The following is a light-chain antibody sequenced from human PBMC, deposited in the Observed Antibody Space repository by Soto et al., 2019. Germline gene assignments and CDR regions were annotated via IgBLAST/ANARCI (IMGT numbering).Light chain of an antibody. J-gene: IGKJ5*01. CDR1: QSVSSY. Sequence: EIVLTQSPATLSASPGERATLSCRASQSVSSYLAWYQQKPGQAPRLLIYDASNRATGVPARFSGGGSGTDFTLTISSLEPEDFAVYYCQHRSNWPITFGQGTRLEIK. CDR2: DAS. V-gene: IGKV3-11*01. CDR3: QHRSNWPIT.